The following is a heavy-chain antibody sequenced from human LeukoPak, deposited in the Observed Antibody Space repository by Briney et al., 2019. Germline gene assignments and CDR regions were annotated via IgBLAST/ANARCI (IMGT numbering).Heavy chain of an antibody. J-gene: IGHJ6*02. CDR3: ARDIVELEGYYYGMDV. D-gene: IGHD1-1*01. CDR1: GFTVSSNY. Sequence: PGGSLRLSCAASGFTVSSNYMSWVRQAPGKGLEWVSVIYSGGSTYYADSVKGRFTISRDNSKNTLYLQMNSLRAEDTAVYYCARDIVELEGYYYGMDVWGQGTSVTVSS. CDR2: IYSGGST. V-gene: IGHV3-66*01.